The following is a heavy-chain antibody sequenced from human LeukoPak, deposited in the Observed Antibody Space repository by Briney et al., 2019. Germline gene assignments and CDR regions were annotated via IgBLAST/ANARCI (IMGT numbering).Heavy chain of an antibody. D-gene: IGHD3-10*01. Sequence: SETLSLTCTVSGGSISSGGYYWSWIRQHPGKGLEWIGYIYYSGSTYYNPSLKSRVTISVDTSKNQFSLKLSSVTAADTAVYYCAGVTMVRGATPISWGQGTLVTVSS. CDR1: GGSISSGGYY. J-gene: IGHJ5*02. CDR2: IYYSGST. CDR3: AGVTMVRGATPIS. V-gene: IGHV4-31*03.